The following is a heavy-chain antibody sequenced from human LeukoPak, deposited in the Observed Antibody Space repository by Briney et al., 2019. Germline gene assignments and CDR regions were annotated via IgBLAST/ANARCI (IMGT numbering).Heavy chain of an antibody. CDR2: ISSSSSYI. J-gene: IGHJ4*02. Sequence: GGSLRLSCAASGFTFSSYSMNWVRQAPGKGLEWVSSISSSSSYIYYADSVKGRFTISRDNAKNPLYLQMNSLRAEDTAVYYCARVNYDSSGYYLYYFDYWGQGTLVTVSS. D-gene: IGHD3-22*01. CDR1: GFTFSSYS. V-gene: IGHV3-21*01. CDR3: ARVNYDSSGYYLYYFDY.